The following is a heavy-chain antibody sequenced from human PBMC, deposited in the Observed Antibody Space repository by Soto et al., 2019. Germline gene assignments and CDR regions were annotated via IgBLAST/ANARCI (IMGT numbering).Heavy chain of an antibody. CDR1: GFTFSDYY. J-gene: IGHJ6*02. D-gene: IGHD3-10*01. CDR3: ARDDYYGSGSHTYGMDV. V-gene: IGHV3-11*06. Sequence: GGSLSLSCAASGFTFSDYYMSWIRQAPGKGLEWVSYISSSSSYTNYADSVKGRFTISRDNAKNSLYLQMNSLGAEDTAVYYCARDDYYGSGSHTYGMDVWGQGTTVTVSS. CDR2: ISSSSSYT.